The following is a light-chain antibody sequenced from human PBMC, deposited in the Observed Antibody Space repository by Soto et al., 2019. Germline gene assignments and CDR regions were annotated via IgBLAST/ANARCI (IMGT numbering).Light chain of an antibody. CDR3: QQCNNWPLYT. CDR2: GAS. J-gene: IGKJ2*01. CDR1: RSVSSN. V-gene: IGKV3-15*01. Sequence: EIVMTQSPATLSVSPGERATLSCRASRSVSSNLAWYQQKPGQAPRLLIYGASTRVTGIPARFSGSGSGTEFTLTISSLQSEDFAVYYCQQCNNWPLYTFGQGTKVDIK.